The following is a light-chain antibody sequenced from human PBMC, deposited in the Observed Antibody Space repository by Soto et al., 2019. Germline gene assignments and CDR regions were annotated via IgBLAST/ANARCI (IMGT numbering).Light chain of an antibody. CDR1: QSVSSY. J-gene: IGKJ4*01. Sequence: EIVLTQSPATLSLSPGERATLSCRASQSVSSYLAWYQQKPGQAPRLLIYDASNRATGIPARLSGSGSGTDFTLTISSLEPEDFAIYYCQQRSNSPPVTFGGGTKVEIK. CDR3: QQRSNSPPVT. CDR2: DAS. V-gene: IGKV3-11*01.